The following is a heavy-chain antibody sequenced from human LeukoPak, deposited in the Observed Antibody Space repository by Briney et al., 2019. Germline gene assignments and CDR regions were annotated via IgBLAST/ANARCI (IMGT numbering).Heavy chain of an antibody. D-gene: IGHD6-19*01. V-gene: IGHV3-48*03. CDR2: ISSRGSMT. J-gene: IGHJ3*02. CDR1: GLTFSTYE. Sequence: PGGSLRLSCAASGLTFSTYEVHWARQAPGKGLEWVSYISSRGSMTYYGDSVKGRFTISRDNSKNSLYLQMNSLRAEDTAVYYCARPISGWSAFDIWGHGTVVTVSS. CDR3: ARPISGWSAFDI.